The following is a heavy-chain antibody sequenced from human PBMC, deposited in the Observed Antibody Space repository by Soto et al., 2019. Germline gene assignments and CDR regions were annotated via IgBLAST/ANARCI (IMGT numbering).Heavy chain of an antibody. V-gene: IGHV1-18*01. CDR1: GYSFSTYG. CDR2: ISTSNGYT. D-gene: IGHD3-3*01. Sequence: QVQLVQSAGEVKEPGASLKVACKASGYSFSTYGISWVRQAPGQGLEWMGWISTSNGYTNYAQKFQLRVRMTTDTSTNTACIEVTSMRSEDTAFYFCASYRSFALLEWSPSDTSGMDVWTEGTAFTVS. J-gene: IGHJ6*02. CDR3: ASYRSFALLEWSPSDTSGMDV.